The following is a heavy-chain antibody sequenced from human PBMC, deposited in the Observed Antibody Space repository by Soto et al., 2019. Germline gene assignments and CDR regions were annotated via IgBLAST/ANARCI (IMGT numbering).Heavy chain of an antibody. CDR3: ARHGLYSSFDY. V-gene: IGHV4-39*01. Sequence: PSETLSLTCTVSGGSISSSSYYWGWIRQPPGKGLEWIGSIYYSGSTYYNPSLKSRVTISVDTSKNQFSLKLSSVTAADTAVYYCARHGLYSSFDYWGQGTLVTVSS. D-gene: IGHD4-4*01. CDR2: IYYSGST. CDR1: GGSISSSSYY. J-gene: IGHJ4*02.